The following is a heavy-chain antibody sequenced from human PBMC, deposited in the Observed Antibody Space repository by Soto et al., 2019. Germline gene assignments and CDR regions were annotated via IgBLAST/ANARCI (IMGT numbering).Heavy chain of an antibody. CDR2: IFHSGST. CDR3: ARVYSGSYSDS. J-gene: IGHJ4*02. V-gene: IGHV4-4*02. CDR1: GGSISSNNW. D-gene: IGHD1-26*01. Sequence: QVQLQESGPGLVKPSGTLSLTCAVSGGSISSNNWWSWVRQPPGKGLEWIGEIFHSGSTYYSPSLKSRVTISVDKSKKYFSLNLTSLTAADTAVYYCARVYSGSYSDSWGQGTLVTVSS.